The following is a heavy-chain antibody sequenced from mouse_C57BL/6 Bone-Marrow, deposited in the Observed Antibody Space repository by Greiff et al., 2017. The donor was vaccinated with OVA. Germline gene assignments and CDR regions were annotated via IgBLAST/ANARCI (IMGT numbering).Heavy chain of an antibody. CDR2: INPSTGGT. V-gene: IGHV1-42*01. J-gene: IGHJ3*01. D-gene: IGHD2-10*01. CDR1: GYSFTGYY. Sequence: EVQLVESGPELVKPGASVKISCKASGYSFTGYYMNWVKQSPEKSLEWIGEINPSTGGTTYNQKFKAKATLTVDKSSSTAYMQLKSLTSEDSAVYYCASPTPLAYWGQGTLVTVSA. CDR3: ASPTPLAY.